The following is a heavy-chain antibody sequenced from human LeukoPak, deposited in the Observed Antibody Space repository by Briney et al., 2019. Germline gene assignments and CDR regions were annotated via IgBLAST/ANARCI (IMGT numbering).Heavy chain of an antibody. CDR2: IYYSGNT. CDR3: ARAPHFFDTSGSRYYFDY. Sequence: SETLSLTCSVSGGSIRSTTYYWGWIRQPPGKGLEWIGSIYYSGNTYYSPSLMSRVTISVDTSKNQFSLNLSSLTAADTAVYYCARAPHFFDTSGSRYYFDYWGQGALVTVSS. J-gene: IGHJ4*02. CDR1: GGSIRSTTYY. V-gene: IGHV4-39*07. D-gene: IGHD3-22*01.